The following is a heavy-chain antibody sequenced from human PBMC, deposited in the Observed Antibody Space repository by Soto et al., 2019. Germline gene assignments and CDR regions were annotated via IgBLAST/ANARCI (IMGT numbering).Heavy chain of an antibody. CDR1: GFTFGKFV. CDR2: ITETGADT. V-gene: IGHV3-23*01. Sequence: GGSLRLSCAASGFTFGKFVMRWVRQTPGKGLEWVSTITETGADTYYTDSVKGRFTISRDNSKNTLYLQMTTLIAEDTALYYCTKASSDRNHMEVWGPGTMVTVSS. J-gene: IGHJ6*02. CDR3: TKASSDRNHMEV.